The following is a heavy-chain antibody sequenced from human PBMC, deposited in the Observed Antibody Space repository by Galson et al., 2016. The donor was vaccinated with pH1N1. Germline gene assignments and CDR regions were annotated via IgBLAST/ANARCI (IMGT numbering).Heavy chain of an antibody. CDR2: ISGGSSSI. CDR3: AREIAAAGSY. V-gene: IGHV3-48*01. Sequence: SLRLSCAASGFAFSSYSMNWVRQVPGKGLEWVSYISGGSSSIFYADSVKGRFTVSRDNAKNSLYLQMNSLRAEDTAVYYCAREIAAAGSYWGQGTLVTVSS. D-gene: IGHD6-25*01. CDR1: GFAFSSYS. J-gene: IGHJ4*02.